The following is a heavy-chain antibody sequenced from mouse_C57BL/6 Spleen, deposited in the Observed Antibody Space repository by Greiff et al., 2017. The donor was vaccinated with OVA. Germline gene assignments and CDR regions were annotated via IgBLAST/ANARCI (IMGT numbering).Heavy chain of an antibody. D-gene: IGHD3-2*02. V-gene: IGHV1-69*01. Sequence: QVQLQQSGAELVMPGASVKLSCKASGYTFTSYWMHWVKQRPGQGLEWIGEIDPSDSYTNYNQKFKGKSTLTVDKSSSTAYMQLSSLTSEDSAVYYCARSGSGLYYFDYWGQGTTLTVSS. J-gene: IGHJ2*01. CDR3: ARSGSGLYYFDY. CDR1: GYTFTSYW. CDR2: IDPSDSYT.